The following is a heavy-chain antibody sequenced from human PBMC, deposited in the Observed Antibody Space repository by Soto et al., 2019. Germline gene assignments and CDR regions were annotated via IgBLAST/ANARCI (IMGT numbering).Heavy chain of an antibody. CDR3: ARGGHVVVVTAALDY. V-gene: IGHV1-46*04. D-gene: IGHD2-21*02. Sequence: QVQLMQSGAEVKKPGASVKVSCKASGDTFTDYYIHWVRQAPGQGLEWMGTVNPSGGHTTYAQHSLGRGTMTGDPSTSTHYKELTSLTSDDTAIYYCARGGHVVVVTAALDYWGQGTLVTVSS. CDR1: GDTFTDYY. CDR2: VNPSGGHT. J-gene: IGHJ4*02.